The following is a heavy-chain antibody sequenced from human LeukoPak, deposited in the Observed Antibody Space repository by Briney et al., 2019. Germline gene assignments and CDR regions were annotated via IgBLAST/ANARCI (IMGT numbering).Heavy chain of an antibody. D-gene: IGHD3-10*01. J-gene: IGHJ4*02. CDR1: GFTFSSYG. Sequence: PGGSLRLSCAASGFTFSSYGMHWVRQAPGKGLEWVAVISYDGSNKYYADSVKGRFTISRDNSKNTLYLQMNSLRAEDTAVYYCARGASIGVRGVTYYFDYWGQGTLVTVSS. CDR2: ISYDGSNK. CDR3: ARGASIGVRGVTYYFDY. V-gene: IGHV3-30*03.